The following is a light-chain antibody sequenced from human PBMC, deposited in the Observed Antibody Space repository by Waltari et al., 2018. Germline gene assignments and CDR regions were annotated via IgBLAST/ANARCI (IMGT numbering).Light chain of an antibody. V-gene: IGLV2-14*01. J-gene: IGLJ2*01. CDR2: DVY. CDR1: GSDVGGYDY. CDR3: SSYTSSGVV. Sequence: QSALTQPASVSGSPGQAIIISCTGTGSDVGGYDYVSWYQQYPGKAPRLIIYDVYNRPSGVSNRFSGSKSDNTASLTISGPQAEDESVYYCSSYTSSGVVFGGGTKLTVL.